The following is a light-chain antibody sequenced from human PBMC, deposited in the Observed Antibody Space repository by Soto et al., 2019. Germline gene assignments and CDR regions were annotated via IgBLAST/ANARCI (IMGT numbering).Light chain of an antibody. CDR2: AAS. J-gene: IGKJ1*01. CDR1: ETFDSY. CDR3: QQTYNPPRT. V-gene: IGKV1-39*01. Sequence: DIQMTQSPSSLSASVGDRVTITCRASETFDSYVNWYQQRPGKAPKLLIYAASTLQSGVTSRFGGSGSGTDFTLTITSLQPEDFETYFCQQTYNPPRTVGQATRL.